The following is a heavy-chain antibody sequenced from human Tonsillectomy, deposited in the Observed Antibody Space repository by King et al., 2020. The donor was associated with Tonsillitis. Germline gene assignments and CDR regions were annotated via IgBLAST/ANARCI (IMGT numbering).Heavy chain of an antibody. V-gene: IGHV3-72*01. CDR1: GFTFSDHD. J-gene: IGHJ4*02. CDR2: SRSKNKGYTT. Sequence: VQLVESGGGLVQPGGSLRLSCTASGFTFSDHDMDWVRQAPGKGLEWVGRSRSKNKGYTTEYAASVKGRFTISRDASMNSLHLQLNSLKTEDTAVYYCAIFRRTWGYWGQGTLVTVSS. CDR3: AIFRRTWGY. D-gene: IGHD3-16*01.